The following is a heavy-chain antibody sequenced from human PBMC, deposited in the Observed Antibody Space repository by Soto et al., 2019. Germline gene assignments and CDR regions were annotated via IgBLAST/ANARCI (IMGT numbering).Heavy chain of an antibody. CDR3: ARAGVATIIPNAFAI. CDR2: IIPIFGTA. J-gene: IGHJ3*02. Sequence: GASVKVSCKASGGTFSSYAISWVRQAPGQGLEWMGGIIPIFGTANYAQKFQGRVTITADESTSTAYMELSSLRSEDTAVYYCARAGVATIIPNAFAIWGQGTMVTVSS. V-gene: IGHV1-69*13. D-gene: IGHD5-12*01. CDR1: GGTFSSYA.